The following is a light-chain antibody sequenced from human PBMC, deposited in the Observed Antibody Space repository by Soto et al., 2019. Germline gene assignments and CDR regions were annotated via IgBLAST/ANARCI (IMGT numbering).Light chain of an antibody. Sequence: EIVMTQSPASLSVSPGERATLSCRASQSVGTNLAWYQKKPGQGPRLLMYGAYTRAIGIPARFSGSGSGTEFTLTITNLQSEGFEVYYWQQYQNWLCFGGGTKVDI. J-gene: IGKJ4*01. CDR1: QSVGTN. V-gene: IGKV3-15*01. CDR2: GAY. CDR3: QQYQNWLC.